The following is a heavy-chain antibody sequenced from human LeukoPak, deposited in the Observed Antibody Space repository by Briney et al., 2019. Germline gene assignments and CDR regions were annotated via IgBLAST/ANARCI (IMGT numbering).Heavy chain of an antibody. CDR2: IWYDGSNK. V-gene: IGHV3-33*01. CDR3: ARERGVGGTTWGDIGY. Sequence: GESLRLSCAASGFTFSSYGIHWVRQAPGKGLEWVAVIWYDGSNKYYADSVKGRFTISRDNSKNTLYLQMNSLRAEDTAVYYCARERGVGGTTWGDIGYWGQGTLVTVSS. J-gene: IGHJ4*02. D-gene: IGHD1-26*01. CDR1: GFTFSSYG.